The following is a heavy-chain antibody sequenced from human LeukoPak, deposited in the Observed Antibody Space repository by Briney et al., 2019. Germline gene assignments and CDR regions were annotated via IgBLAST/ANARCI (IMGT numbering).Heavy chain of an antibody. Sequence: GGSLRLSCTCSGFPLNNYWMTWVRQVPGKGLEWVASTKEDGTERYYVDSVKGRCTVPRDYGRNSLYFQLHSLRDEDTAVYYCARDRDGDNYFGFEWGQGAPVIVSS. CDR2: TKEDGTER. J-gene: IGHJ4*02. D-gene: IGHD5-24*01. CDR1: GFPLNNYW. CDR3: ARDRDGDNYFGFE. V-gene: IGHV3-7*01.